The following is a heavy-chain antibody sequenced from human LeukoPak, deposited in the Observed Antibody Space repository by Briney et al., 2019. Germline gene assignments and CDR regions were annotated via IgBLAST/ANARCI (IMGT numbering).Heavy chain of an antibody. CDR2: IKSKTDGGTT. Sequence: GGSLRLSCAASGFTFSDAWMSWVRQAPGKGLEWVGRIKSKTDGGTTDYAAPVKGGFTISRDDSKNTLYLQMNSLKTEDTAVYYCTTRGGSFSIFDYWGQGTLVTVSS. J-gene: IGHJ4*02. CDR1: GFTFSDAW. D-gene: IGHD1-26*01. CDR3: TTRGGSFSIFDY. V-gene: IGHV3-15*01.